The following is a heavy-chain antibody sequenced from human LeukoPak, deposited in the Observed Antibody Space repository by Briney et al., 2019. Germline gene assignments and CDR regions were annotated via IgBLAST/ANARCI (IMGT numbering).Heavy chain of an antibody. V-gene: IGHV3-48*03. D-gene: IGHD1-26*01. CDR2: ISSSGRII. CDR3: ARERWELLGFDY. J-gene: IGHJ4*02. Sequence: GGSLRLSCAASGFTFSSYEMNWVRQAPGKGLEWVSYISSSGRIIYYADSVKGRFTISRDNAKNSLYLQMNSLRAEDTAVYYCARERWELLGFDYWGQGTLVTVSS. CDR1: GFTFSSYE.